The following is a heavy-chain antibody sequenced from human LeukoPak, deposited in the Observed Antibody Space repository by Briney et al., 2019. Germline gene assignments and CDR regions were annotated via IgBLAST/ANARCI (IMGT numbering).Heavy chain of an antibody. Sequence: GGSLRLSCAASGFTFRNYGMHWVRLAPGKGLEWVAFIRYDGSIKYYVDSVKGRFTVSRDNSRNTLYLQMNSLRAEDTAVYYCAKDVNVGGDYFDYWGQGTLVTVSS. D-gene: IGHD3-10*01. CDR2: IRYDGSIK. CDR1: GFTFRNYG. J-gene: IGHJ4*02. CDR3: AKDVNVGGDYFDY. V-gene: IGHV3-30*02.